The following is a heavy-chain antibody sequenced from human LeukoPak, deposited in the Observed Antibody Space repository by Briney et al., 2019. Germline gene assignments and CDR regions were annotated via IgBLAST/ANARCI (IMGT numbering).Heavy chain of an antibody. V-gene: IGHV4-59*04. CDR3: ARQGSGNYYLYYLDY. Sequence: SETLSLTCTVSGGSISSYYWSWIRQPPGKGLEWIGSIYYSGSTYYNPSLKSRVTMSVDTSKNQFSLKLSSVTAADTAVYYCARQGSGNYYLYYLDYWGQGIVVTVSS. D-gene: IGHD3-10*01. CDR1: GGSISSYY. CDR2: IYYSGST. J-gene: IGHJ4*02.